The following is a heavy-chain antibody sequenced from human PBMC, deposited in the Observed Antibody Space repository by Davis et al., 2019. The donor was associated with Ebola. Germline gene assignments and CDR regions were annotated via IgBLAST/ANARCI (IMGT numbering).Heavy chain of an antibody. D-gene: IGHD3-9*01. CDR1: GFTFSTYY. V-gene: IGHV3-30*03. Sequence: GGSLRLSCAASGFTFSTYYITWVRQAPGKGLEWVAVISYDGSNKYYADSVKGRFTISRDNSKNSLFLQMNSLRGEDAAVYYCARGGRWYDIMTEASLMDVWGKGTAVAVSP. CDR3: ARGGRWYDIMTEASLMDV. J-gene: IGHJ6*04. CDR2: ISYDGSNK.